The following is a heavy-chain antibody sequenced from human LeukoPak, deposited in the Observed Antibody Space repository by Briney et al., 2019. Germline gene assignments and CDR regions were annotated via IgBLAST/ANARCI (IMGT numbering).Heavy chain of an antibody. D-gene: IGHD3-10*01. CDR1: GFTFSSYG. CDR3: AKVPHYYGSGSYSVY. V-gene: IGHV3-23*01. Sequence: GRSLRLSCAASGFTFSSYGMSWVRQAPGKGLEWVSGISGSGGSTYYADSVKGRFTISRDNSKNTLYLQMNSLRAEDTAVYYCAKVPHYYGSGSYSVYWGQGTLVTVSS. CDR2: ISGSGGST. J-gene: IGHJ4*02.